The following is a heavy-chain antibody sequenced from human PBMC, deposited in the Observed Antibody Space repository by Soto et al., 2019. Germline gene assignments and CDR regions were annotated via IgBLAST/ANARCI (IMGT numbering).Heavy chain of an antibody. D-gene: IGHD1-1*01. Sequence: QVRLQESGPGLVKPSQTLSLTCIVSGASISTGGYYWSWIRQHPGKGLELIGYIYHSGTTYYNPSLESRLSISADSSKSLLSLNLTSVTAADTAIYYCARATAPGWFDPWGQGTLVSVSS. CDR3: ARATAPGWFDP. V-gene: IGHV4-31*03. J-gene: IGHJ5*02. CDR2: IYHSGTT. CDR1: GASISTGGYY.